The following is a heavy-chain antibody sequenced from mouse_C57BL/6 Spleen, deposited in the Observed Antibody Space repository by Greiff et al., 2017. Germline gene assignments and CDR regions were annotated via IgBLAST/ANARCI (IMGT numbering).Heavy chain of an antibody. CDR3: ARRGYYGSSYDWYFDV. D-gene: IGHD1-1*01. V-gene: IGHV8-8*01. CDR1: GFSLSTFGMG. CDR2: IWWDDDK. J-gene: IGHJ1*03. Sequence: VKLMESGPGILQPSQTLSLTCSFSGFSLSTFGMGVGWIRQPSGKGLEWLAHIWWDDDKYYNPALKSRLTISKDTSKNQVFLKIANVDTADTATYYCARRGYYGSSYDWYFDVWGTGTTVTVSS.